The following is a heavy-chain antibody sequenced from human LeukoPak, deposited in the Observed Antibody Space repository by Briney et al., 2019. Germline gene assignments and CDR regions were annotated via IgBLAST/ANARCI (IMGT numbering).Heavy chain of an antibody. Sequence: GGSLRLSCAASGFTFSSYNMNWVRQAPGKGLEWLSFISSSSSTIYYADSVKGRFTISRDNAKNSLYLQMNSVGAEDTAVYYCARDRGGSYSAIDYWGQGTLVTVSP. CDR3: ARDRGGSYSAIDY. V-gene: IGHV3-48*04. J-gene: IGHJ4*02. CDR1: GFTFSSYN. D-gene: IGHD1-26*01. CDR2: ISSSSSTI.